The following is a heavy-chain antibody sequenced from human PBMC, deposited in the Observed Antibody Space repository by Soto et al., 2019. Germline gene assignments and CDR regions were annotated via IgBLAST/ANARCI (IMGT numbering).Heavy chain of an antibody. V-gene: IGHV4-39*01. CDR3: ARHDYDSSGAFFDY. D-gene: IGHD3-22*01. Sequence: PSETLSLTCTVSGGSISSSSYYWGWISQPPGKGLEWIGSIYYSGSTYYNPSLKSRVTISVDTSKNQFSLKLSSVTAADTAVYYCARHDYDSSGAFFDYWGQGTLVTVSS. J-gene: IGHJ4*02. CDR1: GGSISSSSYY. CDR2: IYYSGST.